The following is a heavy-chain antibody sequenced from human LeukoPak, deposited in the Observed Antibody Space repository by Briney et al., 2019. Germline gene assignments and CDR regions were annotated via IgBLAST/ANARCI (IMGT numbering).Heavy chain of an antibody. CDR3: ARGLIVGATTEAFDY. J-gene: IGHJ4*02. V-gene: IGHV1-69*05. CDR2: IIPIFGTA. D-gene: IGHD1-26*01. CDR1: GGTFSSYA. Sequence: ASVKVSCKASGGTFSSYAISWVRQAPGQGLEWMGGIIPIFGTANYAQKLQGRVTITTDESTSTAYMELSSLRSEDTAVHYCARGLIVGATTEAFDYWGQGTLVTVSS.